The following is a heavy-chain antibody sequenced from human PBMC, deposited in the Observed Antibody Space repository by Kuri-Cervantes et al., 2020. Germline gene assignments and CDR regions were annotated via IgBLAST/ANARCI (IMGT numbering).Heavy chain of an antibody. CDR3: ARHLAVPGAFDI. CDR2: IRYDGSNK. CDR1: GFTFSYYG. J-gene: IGHJ3*02. Sequence: GGSLRLSCATSGFTFSYYGMHWVRQAPGKGLEWVAFIRYDGSNKYYADSVKGRFTISRDNSKNTLYLQMNSLRAEDTAVYYCARHLAVPGAFDIWGQGTMVTVSS. V-gene: IGHV3-30*02. D-gene: IGHD4-17*01.